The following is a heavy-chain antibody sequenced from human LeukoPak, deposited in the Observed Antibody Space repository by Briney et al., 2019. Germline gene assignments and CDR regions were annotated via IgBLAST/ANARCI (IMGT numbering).Heavy chain of an antibody. CDR2: IRNKANGGTT. Sequence: PGGSLRLSCTTSGFTFSDYAVSWVRQAPGKGLEWIVFIRNKANGGTTEYAASVKGTFTISRDDSKTIAHLQMSSLKTEDTAVYYCSRFYSSGWASGAFDIWGQGTMVTVSS. J-gene: IGHJ3*02. CDR1: GFTFSDYA. D-gene: IGHD3-22*01. V-gene: IGHV3-49*04. CDR3: SRFYSSGWASGAFDI.